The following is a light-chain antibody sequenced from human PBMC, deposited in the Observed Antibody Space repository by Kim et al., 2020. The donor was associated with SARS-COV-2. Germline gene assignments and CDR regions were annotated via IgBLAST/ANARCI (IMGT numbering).Light chain of an antibody. CDR1: SGSIASNY. Sequence: NFMLTQPHSVSESPGKTVTISCTRSSGSIASNYVQWYQQRPGSAPTTVIYEDNQRPSGVPDRFSGSIDSSSNSASLTISGLKTEDEADYCCQSYDSSNPWVFGGGTQLTVL. CDR2: EDN. J-gene: IGLJ3*02. V-gene: IGLV6-57*04. CDR3: QSYDSSNPWV.